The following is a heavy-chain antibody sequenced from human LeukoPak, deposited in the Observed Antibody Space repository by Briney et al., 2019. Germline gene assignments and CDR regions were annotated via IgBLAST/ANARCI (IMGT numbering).Heavy chain of an antibody. CDR2: IYYSGTT. D-gene: IGHD3-3*01. Sequence: SGPGLVKPSETLSLTCTVSGGSISSSSYYWGWIRQPPGKGLEWIGSIYYSGTTYYNPSLKSRVTISVDTSKNQFSLKLSSVTAADTAVYYCARRQIPYSDIWSGPPTYYYYGMDVWGQGTTVTVSS. V-gene: IGHV4-39*01. J-gene: IGHJ6*02. CDR1: GGSISSSSYY. CDR3: ARRQIPYSDIWSGPPTYYYYGMDV.